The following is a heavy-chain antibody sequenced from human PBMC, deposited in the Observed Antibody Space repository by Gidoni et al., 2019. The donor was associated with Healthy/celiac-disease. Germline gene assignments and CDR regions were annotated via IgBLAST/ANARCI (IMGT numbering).Heavy chain of an antibody. J-gene: IGHJ4*02. CDR1: GFTFSSYA. V-gene: IGHV3-30-3*01. CDR2: ISYDGSNK. Sequence: QVQLVESGGGVVQPGRSLRLSCAASGFTFSSYAMHWVRQAPGKGLEWVAVISYDGSNKYYADSVKGRFTISRDNSKNTLYLQMNSLRAEDTAVYYCAREALNWGQGTLVTVSS. CDR3: AREALN.